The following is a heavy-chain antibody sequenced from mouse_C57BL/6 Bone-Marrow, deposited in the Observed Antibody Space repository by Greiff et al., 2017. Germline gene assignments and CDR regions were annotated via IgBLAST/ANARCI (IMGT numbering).Heavy chain of an antibody. CDR3: ARSFGTDY. V-gene: IGHV1-59*01. D-gene: IGHD2-14*01. Sequence: QVQLQQPGAELVRPGASVKLSCKASGYTFTGYWMHWVKQRPGQGLEWIGVIDPSDSYTNYNQKFKGKATLTVDTSSSTAYLQLSSLTSEDSAVYYCARSFGTDYWGQGTTLTVSS. J-gene: IGHJ2*01. CDR2: IDPSDSYT. CDR1: GYTFTGYW.